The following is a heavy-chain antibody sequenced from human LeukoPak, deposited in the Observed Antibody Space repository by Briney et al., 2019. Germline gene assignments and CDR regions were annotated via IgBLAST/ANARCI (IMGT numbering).Heavy chain of an antibody. CDR1: GFTFTSYA. D-gene: IGHD2-8*02. V-gene: IGHV3-30-3*01. J-gene: IGHJ4*02. CDR3: ARDPTGGYRHFDF. Sequence: PGGSLRLSCAASGFTFTSYAMHRVRQAPGKGLEWVALISYHGTNKYYADSVKGRFTISSDNSKNTLYLQMNSLRTEDTAVYYCARDPTGGYRHFDFWGQGTLVTVSS. CDR2: ISYHGTNK.